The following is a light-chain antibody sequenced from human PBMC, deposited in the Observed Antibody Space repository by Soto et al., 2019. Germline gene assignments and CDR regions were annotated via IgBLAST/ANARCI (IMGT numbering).Light chain of an antibody. CDR3: QQYYGSPVT. CDR1: QMVLYNSNNKNF. V-gene: IGKV4-1*01. J-gene: IGKJ4*01. Sequence: DIVMTQSPDSLAVSLGERATINFNAIQMVLYNSNNKNFLAWYQQKLGQPPKLLIYWASTRESGVPDRFSGSGSGTDFTLTISSLQAEDVAVYYCQQYYGSPVTFGGGTKVDI. CDR2: WAS.